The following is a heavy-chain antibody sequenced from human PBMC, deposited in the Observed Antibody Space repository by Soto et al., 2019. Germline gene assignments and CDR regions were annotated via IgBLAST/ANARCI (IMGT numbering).Heavy chain of an antibody. V-gene: IGHV1-3*01. D-gene: IGHD2-21*02. CDR1: GYTFTSYA. CDR3: ARDPTAGLYYYYGMDV. Sequence: ASVKVSCKASGYTFTSYAMHWVRQAPGQRLEWMGWINAGNGNTKYSQKFQGRVTITRDTSASTAYMELSSLRSEDTAVYYCARDPTAGLYYYYGMDVWGQGTTVTVSS. CDR2: INAGNGNT. J-gene: IGHJ6*02.